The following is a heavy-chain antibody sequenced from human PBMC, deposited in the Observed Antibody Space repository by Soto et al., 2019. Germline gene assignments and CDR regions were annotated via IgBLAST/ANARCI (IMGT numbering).Heavy chain of an antibody. J-gene: IGHJ6*02. D-gene: IGHD3-10*01. CDR2: ISAYNGNT. V-gene: IGHV1-18*01. CDR1: GYTFTSYG. CDR3: ARNPGITMVRGVPRFLLYGMDV. Sequence: QVQLVQSGAEVKKPGASVKVSCKASGYTFTSYGISWVRQAPGQGLEWMGWISAYNGNTNYAQKIQGRVTMTTDTSTSTAYMELRSLSSDDTAVYYCARNPGITMVRGVPRFLLYGMDVWGQGTTVTVSS.